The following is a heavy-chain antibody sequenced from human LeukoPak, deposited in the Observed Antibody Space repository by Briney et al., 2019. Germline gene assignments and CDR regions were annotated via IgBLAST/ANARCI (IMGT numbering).Heavy chain of an antibody. D-gene: IGHD3-10*01. J-gene: IGHJ6*03. CDR3: ARVLSGRGSLYSYYYYMDV. CDR2: MSIASTT. Sequence: GGCLRLSCAASGFTFSRQSMNWVRLAPGKGLEWLSHMSIASTTYYADSVKGRFTISRDISKNTLYLQMNSLRAEDTAVYYCARVLSGRGSLYSYYYYMDVWGKGTTVTISS. V-gene: IGHV3-48*01. CDR1: GFTFSRQS.